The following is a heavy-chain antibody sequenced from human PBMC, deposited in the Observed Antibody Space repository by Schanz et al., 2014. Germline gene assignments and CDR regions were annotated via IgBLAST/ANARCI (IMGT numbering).Heavy chain of an antibody. D-gene: IGHD2-2*01. Sequence: QVQLVQSGSELKKPGASVNISCKASGYTFTTYALNWVRQAPGQGLEWMGWINSNTGNPTYAPAFTGRFVFSLDTSVSTAYLQINSLKAEDTAVYYCARGGFTMPRSGMDVWGQGTTVSVSS. J-gene: IGHJ6*02. CDR2: INSNTGNP. V-gene: IGHV7-4-1*02. CDR3: ARGGFTMPRSGMDV. CDR1: GYTFTTYA.